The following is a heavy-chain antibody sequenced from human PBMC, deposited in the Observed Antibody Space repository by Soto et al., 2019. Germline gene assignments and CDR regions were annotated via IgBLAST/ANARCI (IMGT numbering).Heavy chain of an antibody. CDR3: ASSSMVRGVIKRGVLDY. CDR1: GGSFSGYY. D-gene: IGHD3-10*01. J-gene: IGHJ4*02. CDR2: INHSGST. Sequence: SETLSLTCAVYGGSFSGYYWSWIRQPPGKGLAWIGEINHSGSTNYNPSLKSRVTISVDTSKNQFSLKLSSVTAADTAVYYCASSSMVRGVIKRGVLDYWGQGTLVTVSS. V-gene: IGHV4-34*01.